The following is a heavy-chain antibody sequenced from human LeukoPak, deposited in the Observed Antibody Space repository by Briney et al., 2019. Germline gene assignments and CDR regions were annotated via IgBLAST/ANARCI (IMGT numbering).Heavy chain of an antibody. Sequence: ASVKVSCKASGGTFSSYAISWVRQAPGQGLEWMGGIIPIFGTANYAQKFQGRVTITADESTSTAYMELSSLRSEDTAVYYCAKGERFLAPGYMDVWGKGTTVTVSS. CDR1: GGTFSSYA. V-gene: IGHV1-69*01. CDR2: IIPIFGTA. CDR3: AKGERFLAPGYMDV. J-gene: IGHJ6*03. D-gene: IGHD3-3*01.